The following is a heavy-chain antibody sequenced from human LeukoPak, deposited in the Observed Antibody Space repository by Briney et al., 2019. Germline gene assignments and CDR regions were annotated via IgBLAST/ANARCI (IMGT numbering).Heavy chain of an antibody. J-gene: IGHJ5*02. Sequence: PSETLSLTCTVSGGSISSYYWSWIRQPPGKGLEWIGYIYYSGSTNYNPSLKSRVTISVDTSKNQFSLKLSSVTAADTAVYYCARAFDAVAGTSPWGQGTLVTVSS. D-gene: IGHD6-19*01. CDR3: ARAFDAVAGTSP. CDR1: GGSISSYY. CDR2: IYYSGST. V-gene: IGHV4-59*01.